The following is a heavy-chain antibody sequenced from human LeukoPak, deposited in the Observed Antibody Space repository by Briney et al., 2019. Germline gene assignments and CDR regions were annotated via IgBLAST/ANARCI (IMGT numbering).Heavy chain of an antibody. CDR3: AKAGTEVAATRYYYYGMDV. V-gene: IGHV3-23*01. D-gene: IGHD2-15*01. Sequence: ETLSLTCTLSGDSTNTYFWSWVRQAPGKGLEWVSAISGSGGSTYYADAVKGRVTISRDNSKNTLYLQMNSLRAEATAVYYCAKAGTEVAATRYYYYGMDVWGQGTTVTVSS. CDR2: ISGSGGST. J-gene: IGHJ6*02. CDR1: GDSTNTYF.